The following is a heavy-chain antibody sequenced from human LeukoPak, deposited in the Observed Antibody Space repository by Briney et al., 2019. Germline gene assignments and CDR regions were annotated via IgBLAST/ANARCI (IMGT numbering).Heavy chain of an antibody. CDR1: GLTFSSYA. CDR3: TRRLVVVPAAIRDY. D-gene: IGHD2-2*02. CDR2: ISGDGSGT. J-gene: IGHJ4*02. Sequence: GGSLRLSCAASGLTFSSYAMSWVRQAPGKGLEWVSAISGDGSGTYYTDSVKGRFTISRHNSKNTLFLQMNSLRVEDTAVYYCTRRLVVVPAAIRDYWGQGTLVTVSS. V-gene: IGHV3-23*01.